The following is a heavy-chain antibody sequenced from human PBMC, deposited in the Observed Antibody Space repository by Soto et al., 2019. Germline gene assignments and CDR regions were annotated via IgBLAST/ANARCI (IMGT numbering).Heavy chain of an antibody. V-gene: IGHV3-53*01. CDR2: IYSGGYT. D-gene: IGHD3-10*01. Sequence: EVQLVESGGGLIQPGGSLRLSCAVSGFTVSNNYMSWVRQAPGKGLEGVSVIYSGGYTAYGDSVKGRFTISRDNSKNTLYLQMKPRGAAAPPVFSCATQPGGGGYWGQGTLVTVSS. CDR1: GFTVSNNY. CDR3: ATQPGGGGY. J-gene: IGHJ4*02.